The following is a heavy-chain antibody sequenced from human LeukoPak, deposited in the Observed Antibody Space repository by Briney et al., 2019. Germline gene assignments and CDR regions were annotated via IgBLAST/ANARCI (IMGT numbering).Heavy chain of an antibody. CDR2: INWNGGST. V-gene: IGHV3-20*01. Sequence: GGSLRLSCSASGFTFDDYGMSWVRHAPGRGLEGVSGINWNGGSTVYADSVKGRFTISRDNAKNSLYLQMHSLRAEDTALYQCARGLQLWYDAFDIWGQGTRVTVSS. CDR3: ARGLQLWYDAFDI. J-gene: IGHJ3*02. CDR1: GFTFDDYG. D-gene: IGHD5-18*01.